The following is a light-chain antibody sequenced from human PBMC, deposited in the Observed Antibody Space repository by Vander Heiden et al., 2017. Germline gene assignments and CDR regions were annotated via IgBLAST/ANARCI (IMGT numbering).Light chain of an antibody. V-gene: IGKV2-30*01. J-gene: IGKJ2*01. CDR1: QSLVFSDRNSY. CDR3: MQATHWPYT. Sequence: DVVLTQSPLSLLVTLGQPASTSCRAHQSLVFSDRNSYLNWFHQSPGQSPRRLIYRVSDRDSGVPDRFSGSGSGTDFTLKISRVEAEDVGVYFCMQATHWPYTFGQGTKLEI. CDR2: RVS.